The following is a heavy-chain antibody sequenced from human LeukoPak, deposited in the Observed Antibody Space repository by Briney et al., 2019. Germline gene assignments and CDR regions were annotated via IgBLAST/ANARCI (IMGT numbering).Heavy chain of an antibody. CDR3: ARDRGDYYDRGDPEWYFDY. J-gene: IGHJ4*02. CDR1: GASIRSNY. V-gene: IGHV4-59*01. CDR2: IYHTGGT. D-gene: IGHD3-22*01. Sequence: PSETLSLTCIVSGASIRSNYRSWIRQSSGKGLEWIGYIYHTGGTKYNPSLKSRVTMSVDTSKNQFSLKLNSMTAADTAVYYCARDRGDYYDRGDPEWYFDYWGQGILVTVSS.